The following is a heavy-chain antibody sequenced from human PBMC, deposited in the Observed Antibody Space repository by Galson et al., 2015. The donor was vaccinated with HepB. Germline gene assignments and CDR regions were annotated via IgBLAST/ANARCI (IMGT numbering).Heavy chain of an antibody. CDR1: GFTFSSYG. CDR3: ARAARPDDWFDP. J-gene: IGHJ5*02. D-gene: IGHD6-6*01. Sequence: SLRLSCAASGFTFSSYGMHWVRQAPGKGLEWVAVIWYDGSNKYYADSVKGRFTISRDNSKNTLYLQMNSLRAEDTAVYYCARAARPDDWFDPWGQGTLVTVSS. V-gene: IGHV3-33*01. CDR2: IWYDGSNK.